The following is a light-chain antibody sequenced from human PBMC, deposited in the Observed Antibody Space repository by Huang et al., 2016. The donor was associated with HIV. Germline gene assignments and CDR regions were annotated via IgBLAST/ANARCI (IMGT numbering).Light chain of an antibody. CDR1: QSIASY. J-gene: IGKJ2*01. CDR2: GAS. CDR3: QQSYSSPDT. Sequence: DIQMTQSPSSLSASVGDRVTITCRASQSIASYLNWYQQKPGRAPGLLIDGASRLQSGVPARFSGSGSGTDFTLTISSLQPEDFATYYCQQSYSSPDTFAQGTKLEIK. V-gene: IGKV1-39*01.